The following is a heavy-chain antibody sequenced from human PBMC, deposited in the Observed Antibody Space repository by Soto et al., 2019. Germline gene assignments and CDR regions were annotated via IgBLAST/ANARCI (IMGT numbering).Heavy chain of an antibody. CDR2: IYYSGST. CDR1: GGSISSSSYY. J-gene: IGHJ4*02. D-gene: IGHD6-13*01. CDR3: ARYSSSWQPPRVFDY. V-gene: IGHV4-39*01. Sequence: PSETLSLTCTVSGGSISSSSYYWGWILQPPGKGLEWIGSIYYSGSTYYNPSLKSRVTISVDTSKNQFSLKLSSVTAADTAVYYCARYSSSWQPPRVFDYWGQGTLVTVSS.